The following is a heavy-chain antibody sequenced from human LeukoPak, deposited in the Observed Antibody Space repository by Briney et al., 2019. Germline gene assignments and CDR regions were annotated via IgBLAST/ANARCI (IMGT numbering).Heavy chain of an antibody. D-gene: IGHD3-22*01. CDR2: INPNSGGT. V-gene: IGHV1-2*02. J-gene: IGHJ4*02. CDR1: VYTFTGYY. Sequence: GASVKVSCKASVYTFTGYYMHWVRQAPGQGLEWMGWINPNSGGTNYAQKFQGRVTMTRDTSISTAYMELSRLRSDDTAVYYCARAVYYYDSSGFATTYYFDYWGQGTLVTVSS. CDR3: ARAVYYYDSSGFATTYYFDY.